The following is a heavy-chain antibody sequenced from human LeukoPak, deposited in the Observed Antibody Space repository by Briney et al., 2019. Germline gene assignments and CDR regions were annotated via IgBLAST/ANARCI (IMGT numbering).Heavy chain of an antibody. V-gene: IGHV3-74*01. CDR3: TRGREGNYGLFDS. Sequence: RGSLRLSCATSGFTFSSYWMHWVRQAPGKGLVWVSRINDDGRTTNYADSVKGRFTISRDNAKNTVYLQMSSLRAEDTAVYYCTRGREGNYGLFDSWGQGTLVTLSS. CDR1: GFTFSSYW. J-gene: IGHJ4*02. CDR2: INDDGRTT. D-gene: IGHD3-10*01.